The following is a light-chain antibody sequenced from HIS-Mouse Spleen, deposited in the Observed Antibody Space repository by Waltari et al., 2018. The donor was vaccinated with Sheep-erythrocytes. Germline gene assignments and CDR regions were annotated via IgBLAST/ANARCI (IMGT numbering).Light chain of an antibody. CDR2: DVS. CDR3: CSYAGSYTWV. V-gene: IGLV2-11*02. J-gene: IGLJ3*02. CDR1: SSDVAGYNY. Sequence: QSALTQPRSVSGSPGQSVTISCTGTSSDVAGYNYVSWNQQHPGKAPKLMIYDVSKRPSGVPDRFSGSKSGNTASLTISGLQAEDEADYYCCSYAGSYTWVFGGGTKLTVL.